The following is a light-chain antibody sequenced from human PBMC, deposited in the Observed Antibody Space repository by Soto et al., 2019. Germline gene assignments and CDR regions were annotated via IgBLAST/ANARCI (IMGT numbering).Light chain of an antibody. Sequence: QSVLTQPASVSGSAGQWITISCTGTSSDVGSYNYVSWYQLHPGKAPKLMIYEVSNRPSGVSNRFSGSKSGDTASLTISGLQAEDEADYYCSSYTTRTTLYVFGTGTKVTVL. CDR3: SSYTTRTTLYV. J-gene: IGLJ1*01. CDR2: EVS. CDR1: SSDVGSYNY. V-gene: IGLV2-14*01.